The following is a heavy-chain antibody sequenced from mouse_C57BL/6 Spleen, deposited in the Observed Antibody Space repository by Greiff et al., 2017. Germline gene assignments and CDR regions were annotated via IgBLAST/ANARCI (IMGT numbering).Heavy chain of an antibody. D-gene: IGHD2-4*01. V-gene: IGHV1-72*01. CDR3: ARSYHYDVYYAMDY. J-gene: IGHJ4*01. Sequence: QVQLQQPGAELVKPGASVKMSCKASGYTFTSYWMHWVKQRPGRGLEWIGRIDPNSGGTKYNEKFKSKATLTVDTPSSTAYMQLSSLTSEDSAVYYCARSYHYDVYYAMDYWGQGPSVTVSS. CDR2: IDPNSGGT. CDR1: GYTFTSYW.